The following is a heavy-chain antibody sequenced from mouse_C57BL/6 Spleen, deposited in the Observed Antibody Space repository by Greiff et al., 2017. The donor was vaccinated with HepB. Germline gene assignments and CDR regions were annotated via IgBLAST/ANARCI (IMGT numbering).Heavy chain of an antibody. CDR1: GFNIKDYY. CDR2: IDPEDGET. V-gene: IGHV14-2*01. CDR3: ARGIYYGHGGFAY. J-gene: IGHJ3*01. D-gene: IGHD2-1*01. Sequence: VQLQQSGAELVKPGASVKLSCTASGFNIKDYYMHWVKQRTEQGLEWIGRIDPEDGETKYAPNFQGKATITADTSSNTAYLQLSSLTSEDTAGYYCARGIYYGHGGFAYWGQGTLVTVSA.